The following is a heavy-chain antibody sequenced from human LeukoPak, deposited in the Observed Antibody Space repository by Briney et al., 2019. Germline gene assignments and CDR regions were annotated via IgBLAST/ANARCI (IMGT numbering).Heavy chain of an antibody. CDR3: ARDSGAFDYFDY. CDR1: GGSFSGYY. Sequence: SETLSLTCAVYGGSFSGYYWSWIRQPPGKGLEWIGEINHSGSTNYNPSLKSRVTISVDTSKNQFSLKLSSVTAADTAVYYCARDSGAFDYFDYWGQGTLVTVSS. J-gene: IGHJ4*02. CDR2: INHSGST. D-gene: IGHD1-26*01. V-gene: IGHV4-34*01.